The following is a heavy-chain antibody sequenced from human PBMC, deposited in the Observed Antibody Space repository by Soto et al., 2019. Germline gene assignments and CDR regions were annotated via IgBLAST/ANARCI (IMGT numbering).Heavy chain of an antibody. Sequence: QVRLQESGPGLVKPSETLSLTCTVSGAPVSSASHYWCWLRQAPGKGLDWIGYILNSGSTNYNPSLKSRVTISIDTSKNQFSLKLNSVTAADTALYYCSRWGFAMDVWGQGTTVTVSS. CDR3: SRWGFAMDV. CDR2: ILNSGST. V-gene: IGHV4-61*01. J-gene: IGHJ6*02. CDR1: GAPVSSASHY. D-gene: IGHD3-10*01.